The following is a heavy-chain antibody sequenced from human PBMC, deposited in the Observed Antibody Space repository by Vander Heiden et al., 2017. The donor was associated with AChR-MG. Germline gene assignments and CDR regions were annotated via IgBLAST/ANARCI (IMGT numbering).Heavy chain of an antibody. Sequence: QVQLVQSGAEVKKPGASVKVSCKASGYTLTSYDMNWVRQATGQGFEWMGWMNPNSGNTGYAQKFQGRVTMTRNTPISTAYMELSSLRSEDTAVYYCARGHPRGLAYYYGMDVWGQGTTVTVSS. J-gene: IGHJ6*02. CDR1: GYTLTSYD. CDR2: MNPNSGNT. CDR3: ARGHPRGLAYYYGMDV. D-gene: IGHD3-10*01. V-gene: IGHV1-8*01.